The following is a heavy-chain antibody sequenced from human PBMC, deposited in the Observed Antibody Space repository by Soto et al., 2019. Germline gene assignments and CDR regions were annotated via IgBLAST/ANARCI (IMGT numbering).Heavy chain of an antibody. CDR3: ARTPSYDFWSGYYTEGGSYFDY. Sequence: ASVKVSCKASGYTFTGYYMHWVRQAPGQGLEWMGWINPNSGGTNYAQKLQGWVTMTRDTSISTAYMELSRLRSDDTAVYYCARTPSYDFWSGYYTEGGSYFDYWGQGTLVTVSS. D-gene: IGHD3-3*01. J-gene: IGHJ4*02. CDR2: INPNSGGT. CDR1: GYTFTGYY. V-gene: IGHV1-2*04.